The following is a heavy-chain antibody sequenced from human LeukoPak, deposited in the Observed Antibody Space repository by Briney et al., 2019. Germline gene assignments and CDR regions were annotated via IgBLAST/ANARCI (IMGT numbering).Heavy chain of an antibody. D-gene: IGHD3-22*01. J-gene: IGHJ3*02. CDR3: ADSSGYHGIAFDI. CDR1: GGSFSGYY. V-gene: IGHV4-34*01. Sequence: SETLSLTSAVYGGSFSGYYWSWIRQPPGKGLEWIGEINHSGSTNYNPSLKSRVTISVDTSKNQFSLKLSSVTAADTAVYYCADSSGYHGIAFDIWGQGTMVTVSS. CDR2: INHSGST.